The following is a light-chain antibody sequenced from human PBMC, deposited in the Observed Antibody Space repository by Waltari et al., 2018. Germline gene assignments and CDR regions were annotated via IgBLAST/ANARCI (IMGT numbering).Light chain of an antibody. V-gene: IGKV3-15*01. CDR3: QQYNNWPYT. Sequence: EMVMPQSPATLSVSPGERATLSCRASQSVNRNLAWYQQKPGQAPRLLIYGASTRATGIPARFSGSGSGTEFTLTISSLQSVDFAVYYCQQYNNWPYTFGQGTKVEIK. CDR1: QSVNRN. J-gene: IGKJ2*01. CDR2: GAS.